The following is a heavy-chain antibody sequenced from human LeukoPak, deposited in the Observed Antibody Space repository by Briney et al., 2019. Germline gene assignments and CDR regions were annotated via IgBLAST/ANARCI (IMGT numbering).Heavy chain of an antibody. CDR1: GFTFSNYW. Sequence: GGSLRLSCAASGFTFSNYWMIWVRQAPGKGLEWVGNIKQDGSEKRYADSVRGRFSISRDNAQTSLYLQMNSLRAEDTAVYYCARASDPWLQLTSGQGTLVTVSS. CDR3: ARASDPWLQLT. V-gene: IGHV3-7*05. CDR2: IKQDGSEK. D-gene: IGHD5-24*01. J-gene: IGHJ5*02.